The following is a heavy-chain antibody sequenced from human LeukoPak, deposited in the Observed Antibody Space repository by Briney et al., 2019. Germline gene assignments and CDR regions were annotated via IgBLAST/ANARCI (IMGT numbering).Heavy chain of an antibody. V-gene: IGHV1-2*02. D-gene: IGHD3-9*01. J-gene: IGHJ5*02. CDR2: INPNSGGT. Sequence: GASVNVSCKASGYTFTGYYMHWVRQAPGQGLEWMGWINPNSGGTNYAQKFQGRVTMTRDTSISTAYMELSRLRSDDTAVYYCARGLLDWLLNWFDPWGQGTLVTVSS. CDR3: ARGLLDWLLNWFDP. CDR1: GYTFTGYY.